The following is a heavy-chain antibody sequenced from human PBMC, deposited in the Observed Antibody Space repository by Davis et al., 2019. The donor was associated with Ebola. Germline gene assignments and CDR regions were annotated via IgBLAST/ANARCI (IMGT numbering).Heavy chain of an antibody. V-gene: IGHV5-51*01. CDR1: GYMFANYW. D-gene: IGHD2-2*01. Sequence: GESLKISCQGSGYMFANYWIGWVRQVSGKGLEWVGIVYPGDSDITYSPSFQGQVTISVDKSLSTTFLQWSTLKASDTAIYYCARMPRGYLDEGYALDVWGQGTTVTVSS. J-gene: IGHJ6*02. CDR3: ARMPRGYLDEGYALDV. CDR2: VYPGDSDI.